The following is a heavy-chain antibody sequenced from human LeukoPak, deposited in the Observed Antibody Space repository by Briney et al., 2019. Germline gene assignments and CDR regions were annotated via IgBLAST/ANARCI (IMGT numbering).Heavy chain of an antibody. CDR2: IYYSGST. CDR3: ARDLDYYGSGTPRAWFDP. Sequence: SETLSLTCTVSGGSISSSSYYWGWIRQPPGKGLEWIGSIYYSGSTYYNPSLKSRVTISVDTSKNQFSLKLSSVTAADTAVYYCARDLDYYGSGTPRAWFDPWGQGTLVTVSS. V-gene: IGHV4-39*07. CDR1: GGSISSSSYY. J-gene: IGHJ5*02. D-gene: IGHD3-10*01.